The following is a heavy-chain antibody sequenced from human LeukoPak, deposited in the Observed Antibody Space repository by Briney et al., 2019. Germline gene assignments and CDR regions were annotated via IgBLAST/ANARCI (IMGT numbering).Heavy chain of an antibody. D-gene: IGHD2-2*01. CDR1: GYTFTVNY. Sequence: GASVKVSCKPSGYTFTVNYLHWVRQAPGQGLEWVGWMNPNSGVTVYAQNFQGRVPMTRDTSISTAYMELSSLTSDDTAVYYCTRGAGTSWFDYWGQGSLVTVSS. CDR3: TRGAGTSWFDY. J-gene: IGHJ4*02. CDR2: MNPNSGVT. V-gene: IGHV1-2*02.